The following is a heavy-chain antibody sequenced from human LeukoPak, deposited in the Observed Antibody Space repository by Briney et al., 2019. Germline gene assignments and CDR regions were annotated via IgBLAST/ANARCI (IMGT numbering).Heavy chain of an antibody. V-gene: IGHV4-59*01. CDR1: GGSISSYY. J-gene: IGHJ4*02. CDR2: IYYSGST. CDR3: ARHAAGTWYFDY. Sequence: SETLSLTCTVSGGSISSYYWSWIRQPPGKGLEGIGYIYYSGSTNYNPSLKSRVTISLDTSKNQFSLKLSSVTAADTAVYYCARHAAGTWYFDYWGQGTLVTVSS. D-gene: IGHD6-13*01.